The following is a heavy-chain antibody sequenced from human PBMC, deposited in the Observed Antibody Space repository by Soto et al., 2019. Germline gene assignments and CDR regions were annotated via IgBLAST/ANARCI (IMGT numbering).Heavy chain of an antibody. J-gene: IGHJ4*02. CDR1: GLTFSSSS. CDR3: AKAWMDNALQRYVDQ. D-gene: IGHD3-9*01. V-gene: IGHV3-23*01. CDR2: ISGSGGGT. Sequence: APSGLTFSSSSMRLLPPDSLKGLEWVSAISGSGGGTYYADSVKGRFTISRDNSKNTLYLQMNSLRAEDTAVEAGAKAWMDNALQRYVDQRGPVTLV.